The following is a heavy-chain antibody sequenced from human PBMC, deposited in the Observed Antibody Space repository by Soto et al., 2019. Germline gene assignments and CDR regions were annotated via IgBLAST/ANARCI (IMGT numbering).Heavy chain of an antibody. CDR1: GFTFSSYS. CDR2: ISSSSSYI. V-gene: IGHV3-21*01. Sequence: GGSLRLSCAASGFTFSSYSMNWVRQAPGKGLEWVSSISSSSSYIYYADSVKGRFTISRENAKNSLYLQMNSLRAEDTAVYYCARDLPYSGSYYGYGMDVWGQGTTVTVSS. CDR3: ARDLPYSGSYYGYGMDV. D-gene: IGHD1-26*01. J-gene: IGHJ6*02.